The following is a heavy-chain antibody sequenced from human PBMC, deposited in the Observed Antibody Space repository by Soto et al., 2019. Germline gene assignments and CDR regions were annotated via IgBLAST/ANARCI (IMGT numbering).Heavy chain of an antibody. V-gene: IGHV1-69*01. CDR2: IIPMLGTA. D-gene: IGHD3-22*01. Sequence: QVQLVQSGAEVKKPGSSVKVSCKASGGSFIRHATSWVRQAPGQGLEWMGGIIPMLGTANYAQKFQGRITITADESTSTAYMELNSLRSEDTAVYYCARLGNYYDSSGYYWGQGSLLTVSS. J-gene: IGHJ4*02. CDR3: ARLGNYYDSSGYY. CDR1: GGSFIRHA.